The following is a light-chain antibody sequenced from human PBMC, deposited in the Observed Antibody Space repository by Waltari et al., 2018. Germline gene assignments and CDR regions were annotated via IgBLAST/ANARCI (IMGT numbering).Light chain of an antibody. CDR3: QQSYSTPPYT. CDR2: KAF. V-gene: IGKV1-5*03. J-gene: IGKJ2*01. CDR1: QSIRSD. Sequence: DIQMTQSPSTLSASVGDRVTITCRASQSIRSDFAWYQQKPGRAPKLLIYKAFTLESGVPSRFSGSGSETEFTLTISSLQPEDFATYYCQQSYSTPPYTFGQGTKLEIK.